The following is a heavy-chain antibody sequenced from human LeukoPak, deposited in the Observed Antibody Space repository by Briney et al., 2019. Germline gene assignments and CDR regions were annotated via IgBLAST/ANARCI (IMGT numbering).Heavy chain of an antibody. CDR2: IQQDGSEK. D-gene: IGHD1-26*01. Sequence: PGGSLRLSCAASGFTFSSYWMIWVRQAPGKGLEWVANIQQDGSEKYYVYSVKGRFTISRDNAKNSLYLQMNSLRAEDTAVYYCARNPPRYFNWGQGTLVTASS. CDR1: GFTFSSYW. CDR3: ARNPPRYFN. J-gene: IGHJ4*02. V-gene: IGHV3-7*05.